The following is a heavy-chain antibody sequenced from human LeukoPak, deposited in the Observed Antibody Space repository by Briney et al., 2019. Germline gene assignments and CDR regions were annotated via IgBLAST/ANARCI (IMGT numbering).Heavy chain of an antibody. Sequence: GSLRLSCAASGFTFSSYGMHWVRQAPGKGLEWVAVIWYDGSNKYYADSVKGRFTISRDNSKNTLYLQMNSLRAEDTAVYYCSFFGRDYCSSTSCYGWGQGTLVTVSS. CDR3: SFFGRDYCSSTSCYG. CDR2: IWYDGSNK. V-gene: IGHV3-33*01. D-gene: IGHD2-2*01. CDR1: GFTFSSYG. J-gene: IGHJ4*02.